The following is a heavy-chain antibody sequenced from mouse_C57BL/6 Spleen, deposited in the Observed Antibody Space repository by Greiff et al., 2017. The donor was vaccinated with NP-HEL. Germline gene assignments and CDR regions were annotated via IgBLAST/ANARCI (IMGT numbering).Heavy chain of an antibody. J-gene: IGHJ2*01. Sequence: VQLQQSGAELVRPGASVKLSCTASGFNIKDYYMHWVKQRPEQGLEWIGRIDPEDGDTEYAPKFQGKATMTADTSSNTAYLPLSSLTSEDTAVYYCTTPYYYDSSYYFDYWGQGTTLTVSS. CDR2: IDPEDGDT. CDR1: GFNIKDYY. V-gene: IGHV14-1*01. D-gene: IGHD1-1*01. CDR3: TTPYYYDSSYYFDY.